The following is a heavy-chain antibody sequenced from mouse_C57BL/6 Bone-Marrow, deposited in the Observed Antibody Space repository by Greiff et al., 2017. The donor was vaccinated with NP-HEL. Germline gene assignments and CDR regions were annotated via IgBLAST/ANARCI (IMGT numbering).Heavy chain of an antibody. V-gene: IGHV5-9*01. CDR3: ASKYYGGSPWFAY. D-gene: IGHD1-1*02. CDR1: GFTFSSYT. J-gene: IGHJ3*01. Sequence: EVMLVESGGGFVKPGGSLKLSCAASGFTFSSYTMSWVRQTPEKRLEWVATISGGGGNTYYPDSVKGRFTISRDTAKNTLYMQMSSLLSEEDALYYCASKYYGGSPWFAYWGQGTLVTVSA. CDR2: ISGGGGNT.